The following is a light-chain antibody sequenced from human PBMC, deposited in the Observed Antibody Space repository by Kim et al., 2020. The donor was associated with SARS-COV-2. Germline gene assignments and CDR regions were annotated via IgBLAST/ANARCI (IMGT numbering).Light chain of an antibody. CDR2: GAS. CDR1: QSVSSN. V-gene: IGKV3-15*01. J-gene: IGKJ2*01. Sequence: SVCPGERATTSCRASQSVSSNLAWYQQKPGQAPRLLIYGASTRATGSPARFSGSGSGTEFTLTISSLQSEDFAVYYCQQYNNWSYTFGQGTKLEI. CDR3: QQYNNWSYT.